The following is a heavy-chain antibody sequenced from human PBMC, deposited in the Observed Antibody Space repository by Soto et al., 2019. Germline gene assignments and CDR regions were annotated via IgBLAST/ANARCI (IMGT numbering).Heavy chain of an antibody. CDR2: ISSSSSYI. D-gene: IGHD2-2*01. Sequence: VGSLRLSCAASGFTFSSYSMNWVRQAPGKGLEWVSSISSSSSYIYYADSVKGRFTISRDNAKNSLYLQMNSLRAEDTAVYYCARGDIVVVPALPYYYYYGMDVWGQGTTVTVSS. CDR1: GFTFSSYS. J-gene: IGHJ6*02. V-gene: IGHV3-21*01. CDR3: ARGDIVVVPALPYYYYYGMDV.